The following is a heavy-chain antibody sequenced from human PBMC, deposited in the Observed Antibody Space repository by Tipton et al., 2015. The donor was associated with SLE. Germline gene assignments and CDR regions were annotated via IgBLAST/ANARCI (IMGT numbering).Heavy chain of an antibody. Sequence: LRLSCTVSGGSISSYYWSWIRQPPGKGLEWIGYIYTSGSTNYHPSLKSRVTISVDTSKNQFSLKLSSVTAADTAVYYCAGSSSWYPDYWGQGTLVTVSS. CDR2: IYTSGST. J-gene: IGHJ4*02. CDR3: AGSSSWYPDY. CDR1: GGSISSYY. D-gene: IGHD6-13*01. V-gene: IGHV4-4*09.